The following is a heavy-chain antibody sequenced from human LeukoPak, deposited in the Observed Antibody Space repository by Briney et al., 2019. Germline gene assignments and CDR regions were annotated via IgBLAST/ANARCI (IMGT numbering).Heavy chain of an antibody. CDR1: GGSFSGYY. D-gene: IGHD5-18*01. Sequence: SETLSLTCAVYGGSFSGYYWSWIRQPPGKGLEWIGEINHSGSTNYNPSLKSRVTISVDTSKNQFSLKLSSVTAADTAVYYCARSEADTAMATNFDYWGQGTLVTVSS. V-gene: IGHV4-34*01. CDR2: INHSGST. CDR3: ARSEADTAMATNFDY. J-gene: IGHJ4*02.